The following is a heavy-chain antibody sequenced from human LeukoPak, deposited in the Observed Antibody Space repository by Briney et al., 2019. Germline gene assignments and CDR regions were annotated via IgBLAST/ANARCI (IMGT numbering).Heavy chain of an antibody. CDR2: IYSGGST. Sequence: QSGGSLRLSCAASGFTVSSNYMSWVRQAPGKGLEWVSVIYSGGSTYYADSVKGRFTISRDNSKNTLYLQMNSLRAEDTAVYYCARDHPTESVPLWYWGQGTLVTVSS. CDR3: ARDHPTESVPLWY. V-gene: IGHV3-66*01. J-gene: IGHJ4*02. D-gene: IGHD4-17*01. CDR1: GFTVSSNY.